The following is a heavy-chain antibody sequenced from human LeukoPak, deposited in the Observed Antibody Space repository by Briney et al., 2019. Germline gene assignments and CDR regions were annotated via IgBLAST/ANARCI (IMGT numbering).Heavy chain of an antibody. CDR2: VYISGDT. CDR1: GGSVTTAHWY. D-gene: IGHD2-21*01. Sequence: SETLSLTCTVSGGSVTTAHWYWSWIRQPAGKGLEWIGRVYISGDTKYNPSLKSRVIMSLDASMNQFSLRLTSVTAADTAVYYCARLIAEVGGGTNYFDTWGQGTLVTVSS. V-gene: IGHV4-4*07. J-gene: IGHJ4*02. CDR3: ARLIAEVGGGTNYFDT.